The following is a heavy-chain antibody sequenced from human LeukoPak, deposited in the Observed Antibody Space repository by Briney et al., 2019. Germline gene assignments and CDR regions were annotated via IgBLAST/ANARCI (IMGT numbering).Heavy chain of an antibody. Sequence: HPGGSLTLSCAATGSTFSIYAMHCVRQAPGKGLGWVAVISYDGSNKYYADSVKGRFTTSRDNSKNTQYLQMNSLRAEDTAVYYCARAASGGTEDDYWGQGPLVTVSS. V-gene: IGHV3-30-3*01. CDR3: ARAASGGTEDDY. J-gene: IGHJ4*02. D-gene: IGHD1-1*01. CDR1: GSTFSIYA. CDR2: ISYDGSNK.